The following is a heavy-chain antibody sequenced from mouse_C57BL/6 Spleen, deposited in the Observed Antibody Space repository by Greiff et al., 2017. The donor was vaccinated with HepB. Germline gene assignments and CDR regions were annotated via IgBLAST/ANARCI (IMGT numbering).Heavy chain of an antibody. CDR1: GYTFTSYW. CDR3: ARSDYGRGYFDV. CDR2: IDPSDSET. V-gene: IGHV1-52*01. Sequence: QVQLQQPGAELVRPGSSVKLSCKASGYTFTSYWMHWVKQRPIQGLEWIGNIDPSDSETHYNQKFKDKATLTVDKSSSTAYMQLSSLTSEDSAVYDCARSDYGRGYFDVWGTGTTVTVSS. D-gene: IGHD1-1*01. J-gene: IGHJ1*03.